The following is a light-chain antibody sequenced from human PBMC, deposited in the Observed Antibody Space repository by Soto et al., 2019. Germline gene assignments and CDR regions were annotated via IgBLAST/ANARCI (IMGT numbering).Light chain of an antibody. V-gene: IGLV2-14*01. CDR3: SSYTSSGTVV. J-gene: IGLJ2*01. CDR1: SSDVGGYNY. Sequence: QSALTQPASVSGSPGQSITISCTGTSSDVGGYNYVSWYQHHPGKAPKLMIYEVSNRPSGISNRFSGSKSGNTASLTISGLQAEDEADYYSSSYTSSGTVVFGGGTKLTVL. CDR2: EVS.